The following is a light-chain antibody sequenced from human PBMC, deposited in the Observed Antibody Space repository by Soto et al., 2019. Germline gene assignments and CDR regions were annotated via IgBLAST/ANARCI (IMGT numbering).Light chain of an antibody. V-gene: IGLV1-44*01. CDR2: NNN. CDR1: SSNIASNT. J-gene: IGLJ2*01. CDR3: AAWDDSLNGPL. Sequence: QSVLTQPPSASGTPGQRVTISCSGSSSNIASNTVNWYQQLPGTAPKLLIYNNNHRPSGVLDLFSGSKSCTSASLAISGLQSEDEADYYCAAWDDSLNGPLFGGGTKLTVL.